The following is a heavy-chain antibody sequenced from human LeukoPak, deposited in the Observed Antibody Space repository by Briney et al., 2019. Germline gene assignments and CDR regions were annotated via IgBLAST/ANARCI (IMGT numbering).Heavy chain of an antibody. CDR2: INSDGSST. CDR3: ARGGYDFWSGYYTIDY. J-gene: IGHJ4*02. Sequence: GESLRLSCAASGFTFSSYWMHWVRQAPGKGLVWVSRINSDGSSTSYADSVKGRFTISRDNAKNTLYLQMNSLRAEDTAVYYCARGGYDFWSGYYTIDYWGQGTLVTVSS. CDR1: GFTFSSYW. V-gene: IGHV3-74*01. D-gene: IGHD3-3*01.